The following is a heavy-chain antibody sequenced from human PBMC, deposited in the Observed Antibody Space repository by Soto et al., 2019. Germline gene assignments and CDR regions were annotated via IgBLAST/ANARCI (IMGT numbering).Heavy chain of an antibody. Sequence: QVQLVQSGAEVRKPGSSVKVSCKTPGGTYRNYAISWVRQAPGQGLEWMGGIIALSDTVNYAQKFQGRLTITADKSTSTAYMELSSLRPEDTAVYYCARYNWNERGMDVWGQGTTVTVSS. CDR3: ARYNWNERGMDV. CDR2: IIALSDTV. D-gene: IGHD1-20*01. J-gene: IGHJ6*02. V-gene: IGHV1-69*06. CDR1: GGTYRNYA.